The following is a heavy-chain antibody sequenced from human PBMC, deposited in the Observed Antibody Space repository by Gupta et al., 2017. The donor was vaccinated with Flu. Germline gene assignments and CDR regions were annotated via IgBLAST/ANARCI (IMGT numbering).Heavy chain of an antibody. CDR3: ARLRSPFSSGWD. V-gene: IGHV4-39*01. J-gene: IGHJ4*02. Sequence: VSGGSISSDNYYWGWIRQPPGKGLEWIGNFFYGGSTYYNPSLKSRVSISADTSKNQFSLTLTSVTAADTAVYYCARLRSPFSSGWDWGQGTLVTVFS. D-gene: IGHD6-19*01. CDR2: FFYGGST. CDR1: GGSISSDNYY.